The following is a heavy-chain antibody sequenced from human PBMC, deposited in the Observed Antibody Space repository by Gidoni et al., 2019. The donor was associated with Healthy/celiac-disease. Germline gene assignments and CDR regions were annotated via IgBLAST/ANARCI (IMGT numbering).Heavy chain of an antibody. CDR1: GGSISSSSYY. D-gene: IGHD6-19*01. J-gene: IGHJ4*02. CDR2: IYYSGST. V-gene: IGHV4-39*07. CDR3: ARGWQWPRKYYFDY. Sequence: QLQLQESGPGLVKPSETLSFTCTVSGGSISSSSYYWGWIRQPPGKGLEWIGSIYYSGSTYYNPSLKSRVTISVDTSKNQFSLKLSSVTAADTGVYYCARGWQWPRKYYFDYWGQGTLVTVSS.